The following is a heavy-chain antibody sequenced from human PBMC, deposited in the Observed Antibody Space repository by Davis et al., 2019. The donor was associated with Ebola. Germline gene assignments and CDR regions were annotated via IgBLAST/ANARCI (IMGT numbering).Heavy chain of an antibody. CDR2: VYYSGST. Sequence: MPSETLSLTCAVSGGSITRGRYSCSSIRKPPGKRPEWIGFVYYSGSTSYNPSLESRLTMSVDTSKNQFSLKLSSVTAADTAVYYCARDYYYYGMDVWGQGTTVTVSS. J-gene: IGHJ6*02. V-gene: IGHV4-30-4*07. CDR3: ARDYYYYGMDV. CDR1: GGSITRGRYS.